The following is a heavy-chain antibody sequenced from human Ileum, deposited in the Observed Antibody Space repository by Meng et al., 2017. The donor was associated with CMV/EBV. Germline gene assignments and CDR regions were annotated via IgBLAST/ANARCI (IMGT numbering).Heavy chain of an antibody. CDR2: MNPNTGNT. D-gene: IGHD3-10*01. CDR3: ARDSVRGYYYYYGLDV. J-gene: IGHJ6*02. CDR1: GYTFTNHD. Sequence: ASVKVSCKASGYTFTNHDINWVRQATGQGFEWMGWMNPNTGNTGYAQKFQGRVTMTRNTSISTAYMELSSLRSEDTAVYYCARDSVRGYYYYYGLDVWGQGTTVTVSS. V-gene: IGHV1-8*01.